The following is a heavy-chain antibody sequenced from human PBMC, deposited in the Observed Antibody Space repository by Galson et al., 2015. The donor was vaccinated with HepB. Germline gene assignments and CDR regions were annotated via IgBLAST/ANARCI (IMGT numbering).Heavy chain of an antibody. CDR1: GFNFRGYS. D-gene: IGHD5-24*01. CDR2: ISSSSSTI. V-gene: IGHV3-48*01. CDR3: AQRWLQL. J-gene: IGHJ4*02. Sequence: SLGLSGADYGFNFRGYSMNWVRQAPGKGLGGGSYISSSSSTIYYADSVKGRFTISRDNAKNSLYLQMNSLRAEDTAVYYCAQRWLQLWGQGTLVTVSS.